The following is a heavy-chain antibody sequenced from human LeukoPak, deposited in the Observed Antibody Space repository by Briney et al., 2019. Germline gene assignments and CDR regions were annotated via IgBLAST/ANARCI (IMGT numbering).Heavy chain of an antibody. Sequence: SETLSLTCAVSGGSFSGYYWSWIRQPPGKGLEWIGEINHSGSTNYNPSLKSRVTISVDTSKNQFSLKLSSVTAADTAVYYCARRGSSWHTFVPWGQGTLVTVSS. CDR1: GGSFSGYY. D-gene: IGHD6-13*01. V-gene: IGHV4-34*01. J-gene: IGHJ5*02. CDR2: INHSGST. CDR3: ARRGSSWHTFVP.